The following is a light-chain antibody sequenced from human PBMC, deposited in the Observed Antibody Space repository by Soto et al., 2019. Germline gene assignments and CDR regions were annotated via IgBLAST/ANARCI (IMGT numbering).Light chain of an antibody. J-gene: IGLJ1*01. CDR3: CSHAGSYTYV. CDR1: SSDVGGYSY. Sequence: QSALTQPRSVSGSPGQSVTISCTGTSSDVGGYSYVSWYQQHPGKAPKVMIYDVSKRLSGVPDRFSASKSGNTASLTISGLQAEDEADYYCCSHAGSYTYVFGTGTKLTVL. V-gene: IGLV2-11*01. CDR2: DVS.